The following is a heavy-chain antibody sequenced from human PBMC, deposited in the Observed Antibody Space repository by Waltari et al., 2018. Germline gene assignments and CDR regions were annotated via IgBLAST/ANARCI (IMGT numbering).Heavy chain of an antibody. Sequence: EVHLLDSGGGLVQPGESQKLSCAASGFTFSSYAMSWVRQAPGKGRGWVSSISRSGCGTYYANSVKGRFTISQDDSTNTLHLQMNSLRAEDTAVYYCARGAGSSAFDYWGQGTLVTVSS. CDR2: ISRSGCGT. J-gene: IGHJ4*02. V-gene: IGHV3-23*01. D-gene: IGHD2-15*01. CDR3: ARGAGSSAFDY. CDR1: GFTFSSYA.